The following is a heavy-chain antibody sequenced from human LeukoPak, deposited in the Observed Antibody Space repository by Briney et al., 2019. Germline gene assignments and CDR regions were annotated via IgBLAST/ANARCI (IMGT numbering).Heavy chain of an antibody. J-gene: IGHJ5*02. V-gene: IGHV7-4-1*02. Sequence: ASVKVSCTVSGYTFTSYAMNWVRQAPGQGLEWMGWINTNTGNPTYAQGFTGRFVFSLDTSVSTAYLQISSLKAEDTAVYYCARTNVGYCSGGSCYRRVYWFDPWGQGTLVTVSS. CDR2: INTNTGNP. CDR1: GYTFTSYA. D-gene: IGHD2-15*01. CDR3: ARTNVGYCSGGSCYRRVYWFDP.